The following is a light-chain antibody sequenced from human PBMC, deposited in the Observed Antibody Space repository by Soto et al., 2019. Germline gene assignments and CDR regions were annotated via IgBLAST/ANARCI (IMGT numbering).Light chain of an antibody. CDR1: QSLSINY. CDR2: GAS. V-gene: IGKV3-20*01. J-gene: IGKJ3*01. Sequence: EIVLTQSPATLSLSPGERATLSCRASQSLSINYLAWYQQKPGQAPRLLIYGASSRANGIPDRFSGSGSGTDFTLSISRVEPEDFAVYYCQQYSSSIFTFGPGTKVEIK. CDR3: QQYSSSIFT.